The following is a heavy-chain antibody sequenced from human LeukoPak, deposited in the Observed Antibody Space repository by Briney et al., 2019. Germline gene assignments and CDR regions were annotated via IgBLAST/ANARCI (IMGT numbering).Heavy chain of an antibody. CDR3: ASSPRGAY. D-gene: IGHD3-10*01. CDR2: ISGSGTTI. CDR1: GFTFSSYE. J-gene: IGHJ4*02. V-gene: IGHV3-48*03. Sequence: GGSLRLSCVASGFTFSSYEMSWVRQAPGKGLEWVSEISGSGTTIFYADSVKGRFTVSRDNAKNSLYLQMNSLRVEDTAVYYCASSPRGAYWGQGTLVTVSS.